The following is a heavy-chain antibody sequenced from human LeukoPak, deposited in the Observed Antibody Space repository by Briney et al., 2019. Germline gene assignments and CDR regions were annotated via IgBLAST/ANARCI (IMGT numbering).Heavy chain of an antibody. Sequence: PGGSLRLSCAASGFTFSSYSMNWVRQAPGKGLEWVSSISSSSSYIYYADSVKGRFTISGDNAKNSLYLQMNSLRAEDTAVYYCAREGYCSGGSCPYYFDYWGQGTLVTVSS. CDR3: AREGYCSGGSCPYYFDY. CDR1: GFTFSSYS. J-gene: IGHJ4*02. V-gene: IGHV3-21*01. CDR2: ISSSSSYI. D-gene: IGHD2-15*01.